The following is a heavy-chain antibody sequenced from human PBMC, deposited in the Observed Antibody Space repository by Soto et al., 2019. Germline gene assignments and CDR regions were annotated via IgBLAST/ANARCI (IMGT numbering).Heavy chain of an antibody. Sequence: SVKVSCKASGGTFSSYTISWVRQAPGQGLEWMGRIIPILGIANYAQKFQGRVTITADKSTSTAYMELSSLRSEDTAVYYCATVRVNSGYEDYWGQGALVTVSS. D-gene: IGHD5-12*01. CDR3: ATVRVNSGYEDY. CDR2: IIPILGIA. V-gene: IGHV1-69*02. CDR1: GGTFSSYT. J-gene: IGHJ4*02.